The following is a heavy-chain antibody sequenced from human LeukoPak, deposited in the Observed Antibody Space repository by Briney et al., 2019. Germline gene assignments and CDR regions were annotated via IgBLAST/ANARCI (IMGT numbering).Heavy chain of an antibody. CDR1: GYTFTGYY. CDR2: INPNSGGT. V-gene: IGHV1-2*02. J-gene: IGHJ4*02. Sequence: ASVKVSCKASGYTFTGYYMHWVRQAPGQGLEWMGWINPNSGGTNYAQKFQGRVTMTRDTSISTAYMELSRLRSDDTAVYYCARGGAYYYGSGSYLGDDYWGQGTLVTVSS. D-gene: IGHD3-10*01. CDR3: ARGGAYYYGSGSYLGDDY.